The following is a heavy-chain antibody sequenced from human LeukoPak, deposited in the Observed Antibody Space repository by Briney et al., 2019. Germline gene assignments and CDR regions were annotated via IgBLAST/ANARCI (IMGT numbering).Heavy chain of an antibody. Sequence: GGSLRLSCAASGFTFSSYAMSWVRQAPGKGLEWVSAICGSGGTTYYADSVRGRFPISRDNSKNTLYLQMNSLRAEDTAVYYCAKSPALSYYYDSSGYSFDYWGQGTLVTVSS. CDR2: ICGSGGTT. V-gene: IGHV3-23*01. D-gene: IGHD3-22*01. CDR1: GFTFSSYA. J-gene: IGHJ4*02. CDR3: AKSPALSYYYDSSGYSFDY.